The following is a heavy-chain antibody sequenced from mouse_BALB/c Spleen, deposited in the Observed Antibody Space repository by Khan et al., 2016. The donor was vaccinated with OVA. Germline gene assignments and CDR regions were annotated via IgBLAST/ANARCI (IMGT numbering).Heavy chain of an antibody. CDR3: ARGGYGTSFVY. CDR2: IDPSDSET. CDR1: GYTFSSYW. Sequence: QVQLQQSGAELVRPGAAVKLSCKTSGYTFSSYWMNWVKERPGQGLEWIGMIDPSDSETHYNQIFKDKATLTVDKSSGTAYMQLSSLTSEDSAVYYCARGGYGTSFVYWGQGTLVTVSA. V-gene: IGHV1-61*01. D-gene: IGHD2-10*02. J-gene: IGHJ3*01.